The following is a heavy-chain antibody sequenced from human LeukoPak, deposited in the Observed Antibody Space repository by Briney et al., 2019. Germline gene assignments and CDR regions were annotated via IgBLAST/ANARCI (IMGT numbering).Heavy chain of an antibody. CDR2: ISAYNGNT. V-gene: IGHV1-18*01. CDR3: ARGSSGYNPRGWFDP. D-gene: IGHD3-22*01. CDR1: GYSFGSYG. J-gene: IGHJ5*02. Sequence: ASVTVFCKASGYSFGSYGIGWVRQAPGQGLEWMGWISAYNGNTDYAQNLQGRLTMTTDTSTSTAYMDLKSLRSDDTAVYYCARGSSGYNPRGWFDPWGQRTLVTVSS.